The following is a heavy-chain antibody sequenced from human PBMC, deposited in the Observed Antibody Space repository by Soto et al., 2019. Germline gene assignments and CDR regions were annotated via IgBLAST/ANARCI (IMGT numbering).Heavy chain of an antibody. V-gene: IGHV3-7*01. CDR1: GLTFSISW. Sequence: VQLVESGGGLVQPGESLRLSCTASGLTFSISWMTWVRQAPGEGLEWVSNINPAGNVQHYADSVKERFTISRDNANNSLFLQMSGLRVEDKAVYYCATANTPYAFDMWGQGTMVTVSS. J-gene: IGHJ3*02. CDR3: ATANTPYAFDM. CDR2: INPAGNVQ.